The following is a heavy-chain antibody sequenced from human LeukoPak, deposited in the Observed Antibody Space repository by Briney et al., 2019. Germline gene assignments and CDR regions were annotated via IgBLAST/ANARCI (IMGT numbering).Heavy chain of an antibody. CDR3: VGADY. Sequence: GGSLRLSCAACGFTFSSYRMNWVREAPGKGLEWGSYISSSSSTIYYADSVKGRFTISRDNTKNSLYLQMNSLRAEDTAVYYCVGADYWGQGTLVTVSA. CDR2: ISSSSSTI. CDR1: GFTFSSYR. J-gene: IGHJ4*02. V-gene: IGHV3-48*04.